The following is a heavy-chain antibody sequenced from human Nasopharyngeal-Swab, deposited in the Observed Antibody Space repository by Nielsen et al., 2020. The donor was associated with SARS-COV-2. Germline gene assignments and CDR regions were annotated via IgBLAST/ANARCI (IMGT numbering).Heavy chain of an antibody. D-gene: IGHD3-10*01. CDR3: ARGGMVRGVIITYYYYGMDV. V-gene: IGHV3-48*03. CDR2: ISSSGSTI. J-gene: IGHJ6*02. CDR1: GFTFSSYE. Sequence: GGSLRLSCAASGFTFSSYEMNWVRQAPGKGLEWVSYISSSGSTIYYADSVKGRFTISRDNAKHSLYLQMNSLRAEDTAVYYCARGGMVRGVIITYYYYGMDVWGQGTTVTVSS.